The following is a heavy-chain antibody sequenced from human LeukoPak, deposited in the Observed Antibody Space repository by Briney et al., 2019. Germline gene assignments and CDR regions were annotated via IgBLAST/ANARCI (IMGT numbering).Heavy chain of an antibody. J-gene: IGHJ4*02. Sequence: ASVMVSCKASGYTFTRYGISRVRQAPGQGLEWMGCISAYNGNTNYAQKLQGRVTMTTDTSTSTAYMELRSLRSDDTAVYYCARSDSGSSGWYYWGQGTLVTVSS. CDR2: ISAYNGNT. CDR3: ARSDSGSSGWYY. CDR1: GYTFTRYG. D-gene: IGHD6-19*01. V-gene: IGHV1-18*01.